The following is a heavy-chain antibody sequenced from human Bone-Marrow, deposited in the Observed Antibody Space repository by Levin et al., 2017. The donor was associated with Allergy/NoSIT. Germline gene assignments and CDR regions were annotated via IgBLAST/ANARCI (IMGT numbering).Heavy chain of an antibody. J-gene: IGHJ6*02. CDR3: ARVGGGIAVRPYYYGMDV. D-gene: IGHD6-6*01. V-gene: IGHV1-2*02. CDR2: INPNSGGT. CDR1: GYTFTGYY. Sequence: GESLKISCKASGYTFTGYYMHWVRQAPGQGLEWMGWINPNSGGTNYAQKFQGRVTMTRDTSISTAYMELSRLRSDDTAVYYCARVGGGIAVRPYYYGMDVWGQGTTVTVSS.